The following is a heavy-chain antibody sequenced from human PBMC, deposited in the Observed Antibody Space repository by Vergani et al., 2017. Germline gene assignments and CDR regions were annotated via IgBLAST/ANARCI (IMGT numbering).Heavy chain of an antibody. CDR1: GFTFNQYG. Sequence: QVQWVESGGGVVQLGRSLRLSCAASGFTFNQYGMHWVRQAPGKGLEWVAVTWYDGNNKQYADSVKGRFTISRDNSKSTMYLQMNSLRDEDTGVYYCARDLRLLYNRFDPWGQGTLVTVSS. V-gene: IGHV3-33*01. J-gene: IGHJ5*02. CDR3: ARDLRLLYNRFDP. D-gene: IGHD1-14*01. CDR2: TWYDGNNK.